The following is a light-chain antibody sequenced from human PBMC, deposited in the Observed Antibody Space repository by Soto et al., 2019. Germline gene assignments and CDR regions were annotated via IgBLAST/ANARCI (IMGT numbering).Light chain of an antibody. V-gene: IGKV3-20*01. CDR1: QTIRSTH. J-gene: IGKJ2*03. Sequence: EIVLTQSPGTLSLSPGEGATLSCRASQTIRSTHLAWYQQRRGQAPRLLIFDISTRASGIPERFSGSGSGTDFSLTIGRLEPEDFAVYYCLQYGNLPYSFGQGTKLEIK. CDR3: LQYGNLPYS. CDR2: DIS.